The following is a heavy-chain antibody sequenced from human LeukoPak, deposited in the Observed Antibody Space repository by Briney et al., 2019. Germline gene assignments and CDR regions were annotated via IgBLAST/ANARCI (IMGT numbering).Heavy chain of an antibody. J-gene: IGHJ6*02. CDR2: ISGGGGSA. CDR3: AKAVGATRGYYYSGMGV. CDR1: GFTFSSYA. D-gene: IGHD1-26*01. Sequence: GGSLRLSCAASGFTFSSYALTWVRQAPGKGLEWVSAISGGGGSAYYADSVKGRFTISRDSSMNTLYLQMNSLTAGDTAVYYCAKAVGATRGYYYSGMGVWGQGTTATVSS. V-gene: IGHV3-23*01.